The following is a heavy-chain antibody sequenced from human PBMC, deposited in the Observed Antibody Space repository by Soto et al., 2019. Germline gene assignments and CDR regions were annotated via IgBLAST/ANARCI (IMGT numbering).Heavy chain of an antibody. V-gene: IGHV3-30*18. J-gene: IGHJ6*02. CDR3: AKEAGYYDSSGYPPGYYGMDV. Sequence: GESLRLSCAASGFTFSSYGMHWVRQAPGKGLEWVAVISYDGSNKYYADSVKGRFTISRDNSKNTLYLQMNSLRAEDTAVYYCAKEAGYYDSSGYPPGYYGMDVWGQGTTVTVSS. D-gene: IGHD3-22*01. CDR1: GFTFSSYG. CDR2: ISYDGSNK.